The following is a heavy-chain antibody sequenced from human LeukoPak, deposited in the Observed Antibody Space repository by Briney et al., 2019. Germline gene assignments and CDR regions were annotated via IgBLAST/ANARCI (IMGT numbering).Heavy chain of an antibody. D-gene: IGHD1-26*01. V-gene: IGHV1-2*02. CDR2: INPNSGGT. J-gene: IGHJ3*02. CDR1: GYTFTGYY. Sequence: GASVKVSCKASGYTFTGYYMHWVRQAPGQGLEWMGWINPNSGGTNYAQKFQGRVTMTRDTSISTAYMELSRLRSDDTAVYYCARDRSGYSGFGGGDAFDIWGQGTMATVSS. CDR3: ARDRSGYSGFGGGDAFDI.